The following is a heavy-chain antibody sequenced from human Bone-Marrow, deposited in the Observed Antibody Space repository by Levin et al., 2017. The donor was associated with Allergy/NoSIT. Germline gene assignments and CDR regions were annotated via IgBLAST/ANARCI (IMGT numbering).Heavy chain of an antibody. J-gene: IGHJ6*02. CDR2: IYYSGST. CDR3: ARRFGDNGMDV. V-gene: IGHV4-59*01. CDR1: GGSISSYY. D-gene: IGHD3-3*01. Sequence: PSETLSLTCTVSGGSISSYYWSWIRQPPGKGLEWIGYIYYSGSTNYNPSLKSRVTISVDTSKNQFSLKLSSVTAADTAVYYCARRFGDNGMDVWGQGTTVTVSS.